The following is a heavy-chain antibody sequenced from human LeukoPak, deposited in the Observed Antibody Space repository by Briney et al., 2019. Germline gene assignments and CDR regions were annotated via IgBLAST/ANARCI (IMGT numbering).Heavy chain of an antibody. CDR2: ISKDGSNK. J-gene: IGHJ2*01. CDR3: AREAAWGNWYFDL. Sequence: PGGSLRLSCAASGFTFSSYTMHWVRQAPGKGLEWVAVISKDGSNKYYADSVKGRFTISRDNSKNTLYLEMNSLRYDDTALYYCAREAAWGNWYFDLWGRGTLVTVSS. D-gene: IGHD3-16*01. CDR1: GFTFSSYT. V-gene: IGHV3-30-3*01.